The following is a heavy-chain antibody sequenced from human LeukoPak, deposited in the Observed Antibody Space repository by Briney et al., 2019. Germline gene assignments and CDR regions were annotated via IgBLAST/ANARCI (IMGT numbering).Heavy chain of an antibody. CDR3: ARPRDGFNSGAFDV. V-gene: IGHV5-51*01. J-gene: IGHJ3*01. Sequence: GESLKISFKGSGSRFTSYWIAWVRQMPGKGLEWVGIIYPGDSDTRYSPSLQGQVTISADKSISTAYLQWSSLKASDTAMYYCARPRDGFNSGAFDVWGQGTVVTVSS. D-gene: IGHD5-24*01. CDR2: IYPGDSDT. CDR1: GSRFTSYW.